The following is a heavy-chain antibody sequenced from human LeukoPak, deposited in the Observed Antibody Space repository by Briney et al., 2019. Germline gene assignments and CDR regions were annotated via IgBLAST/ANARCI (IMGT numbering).Heavy chain of an antibody. V-gene: IGHV3-30*18. CDR3: AKGQELDDGVFDS. CDR1: GFTFTTYG. J-gene: IGHJ4*02. Sequence: GESLKISCAASGFTFTTYGMHWVRQAPGKGLEWVAVISYDGSNKYYADSVKGRFTISRDNSKKTLYLQLNSLRVEDTAIYYCAKGQELDDGVFDSWGQGTLVTVSS. D-gene: IGHD1-1*01. CDR2: ISYDGSNK.